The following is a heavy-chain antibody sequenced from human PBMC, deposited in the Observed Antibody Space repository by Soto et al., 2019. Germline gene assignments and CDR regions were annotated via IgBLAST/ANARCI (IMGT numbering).Heavy chain of an antibody. V-gene: IGHV4-59*01. CDR3: ARSGGYYDSSGLFSFDY. CDR2: IYYSGGT. J-gene: IGHJ4*02. D-gene: IGHD3-22*01. CDR1: GGSMSSYY. Sequence: SETLSLTCTVSGGSMSSYYWSWIRQPPGKGLEWIGYIYYSGGTNYNPSLKSRVSISVDKSKDQFSLKLSSVTAADTAVYYCARSGGYYDSSGLFSFDYWGQGTLVTVAS.